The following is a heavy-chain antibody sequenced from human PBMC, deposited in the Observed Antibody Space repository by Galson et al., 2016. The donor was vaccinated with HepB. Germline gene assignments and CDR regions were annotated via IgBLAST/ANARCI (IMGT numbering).Heavy chain of an antibody. CDR2: IYTSGST. Sequence: TLSLTCTVSGGSVSSGTYYWNWIRQPAGKGLEWIGRIYTSGSTNYSPSLKSRVTISLDTSKNHFSLKLSSVTAADTAVYYCARVNNLEGATSFDYWGQGTLVTVSS. V-gene: IGHV4-61*02. CDR1: GGSVSSGTYY. J-gene: IGHJ4*02. CDR3: ARVNNLEGATSFDY. D-gene: IGHD1-26*01.